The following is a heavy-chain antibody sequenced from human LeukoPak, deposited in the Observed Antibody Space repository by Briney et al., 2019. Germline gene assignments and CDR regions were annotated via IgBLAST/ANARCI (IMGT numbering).Heavy chain of an antibody. Sequence: GRSLRLSCTASGFTFGDYAMSWVRQAPGKGLECVGIIRSKAYGGTTEYAASVKGRFTISRDDSKTIAYLQMNSLKTEDTGVYYCTRVGHYYDRRGYYVVDFDYWGQGTLVTVSS. J-gene: IGHJ4*02. CDR2: IRSKAYGGTT. CDR1: GFTFGDYA. V-gene: IGHV3-49*04. CDR3: TRVGHYYDRRGYYVVDFDY. D-gene: IGHD3-22*01.